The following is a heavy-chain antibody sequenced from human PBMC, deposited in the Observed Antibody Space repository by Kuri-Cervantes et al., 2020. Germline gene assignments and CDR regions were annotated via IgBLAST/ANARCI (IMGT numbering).Heavy chain of an antibody. V-gene: IGHV3-23*01. CDR1: GFTFSSYA. CDR2: ISGSGGST. Sequence: GGSLRLSCAASGFTFSSYAMSWVRQAPGKGLEWVSAISGSGGSTYYADSVKGRFTISRDNSKNTLYLQMNSLRAEDTAVYYCTKGNDNWYGVVDFDLWGRGTLVTVSS. CDR3: TKGNDNWYGVVDFDL. D-gene: IGHD1-1*01. J-gene: IGHJ2*01.